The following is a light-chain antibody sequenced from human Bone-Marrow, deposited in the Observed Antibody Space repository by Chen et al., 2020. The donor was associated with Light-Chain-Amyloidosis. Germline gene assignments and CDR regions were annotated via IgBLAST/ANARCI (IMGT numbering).Light chain of an antibody. CDR3: QQYGSSPKT. J-gene: IGKJ1*01. CDR1: QTVTPSY. V-gene: IGKV3-20*01. Sequence: IVSTPSPGTLSLSRGERDTLSCRASQTVTPSYLAWYQQTPGQAPRLLLYYASSRATGIPDRFSGSGSGTDFTLTISRLEPEDYAVYYCQQYGSSPKTFGQGTKVEIK. CDR2: YAS.